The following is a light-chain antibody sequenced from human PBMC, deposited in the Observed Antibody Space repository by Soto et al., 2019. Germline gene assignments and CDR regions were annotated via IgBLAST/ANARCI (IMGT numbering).Light chain of an antibody. Sequence: IVLTQSPATLSLSPGERAALSCGASQSVSSYLAWYQHKPGQAPRLLIYDASKRATGIPARFSGSGSGTDVTLTISSLEPEDFAVYYCQQRSNWPPTWTFGQGTRVDIK. V-gene: IGKV3-11*01. J-gene: IGKJ1*01. CDR1: QSVSSY. CDR3: QQRSNWPPTWT. CDR2: DAS.